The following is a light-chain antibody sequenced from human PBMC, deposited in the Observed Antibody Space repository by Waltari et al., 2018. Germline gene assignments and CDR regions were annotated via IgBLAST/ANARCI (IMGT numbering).Light chain of an antibody. CDR1: ESIGRN. CDR2: RAS. CDR3: QHYKHWPPMYT. V-gene: IGKV3D-15*01. Sequence: EILMTQSPATLSVSPGEPATISCRAIESIGRNLVWYQLNPGQAPRLLFSRASTRATGIPGRCSGSGSGTDVTRTITNLQAEDVVVYYCQHYKHWPPMYTFGQGTKLEI. J-gene: IGKJ2*01.